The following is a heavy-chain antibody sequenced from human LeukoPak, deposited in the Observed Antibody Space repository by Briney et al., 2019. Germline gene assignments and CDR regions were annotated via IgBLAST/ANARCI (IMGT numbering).Heavy chain of an antibody. CDR2: IYTSGST. Sequence: SETLSLTCTVSGGSISNYYWSWIRQPAGKGLEWIGRIYTSGSTNYSPSLKSRVTMSVDTSKNQFSLKLSSVTAADTAVYYCARVYDSSGYYDAFDIWGQGTMATVSS. CDR1: GGSISNYY. J-gene: IGHJ3*02. D-gene: IGHD3-22*01. V-gene: IGHV4-4*07. CDR3: ARVYDSSGYYDAFDI.